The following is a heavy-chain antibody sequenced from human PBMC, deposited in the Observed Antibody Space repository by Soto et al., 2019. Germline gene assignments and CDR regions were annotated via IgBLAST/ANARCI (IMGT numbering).Heavy chain of an antibody. CDR2: IYWDDDK. J-gene: IGHJ4*02. CDR3: TRRQTTTLDY. Sequence: QITLKESGPTLVKPTQTLTLTCTFSGFSPSTGGVGVGWIRQPPGKALEWLALIYWDDDKLYRPSLKSRLTITKDTSKNQVVLTMTNMDPVDTATYYCTRRQTTTLDYWGQGTLVTVSS. D-gene: IGHD4-4*01. V-gene: IGHV2-5*02. CDR1: GFSPSTGGVG.